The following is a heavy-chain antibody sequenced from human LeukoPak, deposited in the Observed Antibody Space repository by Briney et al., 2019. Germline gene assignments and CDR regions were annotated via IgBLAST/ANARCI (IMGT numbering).Heavy chain of an antibody. Sequence: NPSETLSLTCTVSGGSISSYYWSWIRQPAGKGLEWIGYISYSGNTNYNPSLESRVTISVDPAKHQFSLRLSSVTAADTAVYYCTKVELDSGSYYPHYYFDYWGQGTLVTVSS. D-gene: IGHD1-26*01. J-gene: IGHJ4*02. CDR3: TKVELDSGSYYPHYYFDY. CDR1: GGSISSYY. CDR2: ISYSGNT. V-gene: IGHV4-59*01.